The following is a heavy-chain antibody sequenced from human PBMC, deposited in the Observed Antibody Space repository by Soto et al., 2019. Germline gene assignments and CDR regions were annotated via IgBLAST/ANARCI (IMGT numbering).Heavy chain of an antibody. CDR2: ISWNSGSI. V-gene: IGHV3-9*01. CDR1: GFTFDDYA. CDR3: AKDTAGWGLLAPFDY. J-gene: IGHJ4*02. Sequence: EVQLVESGGGLVQPGRSLRLSCAAYGFTFDDYAMHWVRQAPGKGLEWVSGISWNSGSIGYADSVKGRFTISRDNAKNSLYLQMNSLRAEDTALYYCAKDTAGWGLLAPFDYWGQGTLVTVSS. D-gene: IGHD3-16*01.